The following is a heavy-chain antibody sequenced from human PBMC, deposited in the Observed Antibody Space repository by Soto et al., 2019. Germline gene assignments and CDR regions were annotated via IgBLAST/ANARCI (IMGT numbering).Heavy chain of an antibody. V-gene: IGHV4-34*01. CDR1: GGSFSGYY. Sequence: QVQLQQWGAGLLKPSETLSLTCAVYGGSFSGYYWSWIRQPPGKGLEWIGEINHSGSTNYNPSLKSRVTISVDTSKNQFSLKLSSVTAADTAVYYCARGVDYGDYGLSYWGQGTLVTVSS. D-gene: IGHD4-17*01. CDR3: ARGVDYGDYGLSY. CDR2: INHSGST. J-gene: IGHJ4*02.